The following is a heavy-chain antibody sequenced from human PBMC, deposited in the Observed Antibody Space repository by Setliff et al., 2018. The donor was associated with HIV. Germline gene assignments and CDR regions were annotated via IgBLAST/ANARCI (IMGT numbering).Heavy chain of an antibody. V-gene: IGHV3-21*06. CDR1: GFTFSSYG. J-gene: IGHJ3*02. CDR3: VRDLMWAFDM. Sequence: PGGSLRLSCAASGFTFSSYGMNWVRQAPGKGLEWVSYITNSGDNSYYADSVKGRFTISRDRAKNSLYLQMNSLRAEDTALYYCVRDLMWAFDMWGQGTMVTVSS. D-gene: IGHD2-21*01. CDR2: ITNSGDNS.